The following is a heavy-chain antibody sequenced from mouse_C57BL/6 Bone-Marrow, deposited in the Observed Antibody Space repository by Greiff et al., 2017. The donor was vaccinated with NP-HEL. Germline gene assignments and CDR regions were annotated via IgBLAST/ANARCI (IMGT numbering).Heavy chain of an antibody. V-gene: IGHV2-2*01. J-gene: IGHJ3*01. CDR1: GFSLTSYG. CDR2: IWSGGST. CDR3: ARNGDYYGSSYGFAY. Sequence: VKLMESGPGLVQPSQSLSITCTVSGFSLTSYGVHWVRQSPGKGLEWLGVIWSGGSTDYNAAFISRLSISKDNSKSQVFFKMNSLQADDTAIYYCARNGDYYGSSYGFAYWGQGTLVTVSA. D-gene: IGHD1-1*01.